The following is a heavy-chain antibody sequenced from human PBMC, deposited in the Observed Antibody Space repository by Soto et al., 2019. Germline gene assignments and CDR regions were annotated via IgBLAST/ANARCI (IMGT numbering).Heavy chain of an antibody. CDR3: ATIDMVEKFDP. CDR2: IRNRANSYST. CDR1: GFIFSDRY. V-gene: IGHV3-72*01. J-gene: IGHJ5*02. D-gene: IGHD3-10*01. Sequence: GGSLRLSCAASGFIFSDRYMDWVRRTPGKGLEWLGRIRNRANSYSTEYAASVRGRFTISRDDSNNLLYLHMSSLKTEDTAVYYCATIDMVEKFDPRGQGILVTVSS.